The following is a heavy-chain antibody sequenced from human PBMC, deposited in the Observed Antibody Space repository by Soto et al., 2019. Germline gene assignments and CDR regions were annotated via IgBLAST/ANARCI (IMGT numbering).Heavy chain of an antibody. D-gene: IGHD3-22*01. V-gene: IGHV1-69*06. CDR3: ASSGRDSSGYYYYFQH. CDR1: GGTFSSYA. J-gene: IGHJ1*01. Sequence: SVKVSCKASGGTFSSYAISWVRQAPGQGLEWMGGIIPIFGTANYAQKFQGRVTITADKSTSTAYMELSSLRSEDTAVYYCASSGRDSSGYYYYFQHWGQGTLVTVSS. CDR2: IIPIFGTA.